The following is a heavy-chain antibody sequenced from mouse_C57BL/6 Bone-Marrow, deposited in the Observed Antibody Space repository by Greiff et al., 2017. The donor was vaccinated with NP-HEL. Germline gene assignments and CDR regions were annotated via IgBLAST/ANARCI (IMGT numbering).Heavy chain of an antibody. D-gene: IGHD1-1*01. J-gene: IGHJ2*01. Sequence: QVQLQQSGAELVRPGASVTLSCKASGYTFTDYEMHWVKQTPVHGLEWIGAIDPETGGTAYNQKFKGKAILTADKSSSTAYMELRSLTSEDSAVYYWTREIITTVVASFDYWGQGTTLTVSS. CDR1: GYTFTDYE. CDR2: IDPETGGT. CDR3: TREIITTVVASFDY. V-gene: IGHV1-15*01.